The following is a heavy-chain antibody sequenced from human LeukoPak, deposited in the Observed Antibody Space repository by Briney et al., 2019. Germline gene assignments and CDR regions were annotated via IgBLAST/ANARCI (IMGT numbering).Heavy chain of an antibody. J-gene: IGHJ4*02. V-gene: IGHV4-59*12. CDR2: IHYSGST. Sequence: SETLSLTCTVSGDSITGFYWNWIRQPPGKGLEWIGYIHYSGSTNYNPSLKSRVSISVDTSKTQFSLKLSSVTAADTAVYYCARDSVVPAANYPFDYWGQGTLVTVSS. CDR1: GDSITGFY. D-gene: IGHD2-2*01. CDR3: ARDSVVPAANYPFDY.